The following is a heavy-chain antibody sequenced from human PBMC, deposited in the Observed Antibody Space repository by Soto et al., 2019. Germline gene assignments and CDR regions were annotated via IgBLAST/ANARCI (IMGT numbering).Heavy chain of an antibody. V-gene: IGHV4-31*03. CDR3: ARRADYNYFDY. D-gene: IGHD4-4*01. Sequence: SEILSLTCTVSGGSISSGGYYWSWIRQHPGKGLEWIGYIYYSGSTYYNPSLKSRVTISVGTSKNQFSLKLSSVTAADTAVYYCARRADYNYFDYWGQGTLVTVSS. J-gene: IGHJ4*02. CDR2: IYYSGST. CDR1: GGSISSGGYY.